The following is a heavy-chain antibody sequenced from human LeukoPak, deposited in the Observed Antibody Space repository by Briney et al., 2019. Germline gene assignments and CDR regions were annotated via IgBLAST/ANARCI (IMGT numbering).Heavy chain of an antibody. V-gene: IGHV4-39*01. CDR3: ARSYDFWSGLYYYGMDV. J-gene: IGHJ6*02. D-gene: IGHD3-3*01. Sequence: RPPETESLPCTVSGGPISRNNYYWGWVRQPPGKGRDWIGSIYDSGSTYYNPSLRSRVTISVDTSKNQYSLKLSSVTAADTAVYYCARSYDFWSGLYYYGMDVWGQGTTVTVSS. CDR2: IYDSGST. CDR1: GGPISRNNYY.